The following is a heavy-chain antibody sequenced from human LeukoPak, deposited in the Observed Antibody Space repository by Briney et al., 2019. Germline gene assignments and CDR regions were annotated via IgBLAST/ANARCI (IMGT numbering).Heavy chain of an antibody. D-gene: IGHD6-13*01. CDR1: GFTFSSYA. Sequence: PGGSLRLSCAASGFTFSSYAMSWVRQAPGKGLEWVSAISGSGGSTYYADSVKGRFTIPRDNSKNTLYLQMNSLRAEDTAVYYCAKGVLQQQLADFDYWGQGTLVTVSS. J-gene: IGHJ4*02. CDR2: ISGSGGST. CDR3: AKGVLQQQLADFDY. V-gene: IGHV3-23*01.